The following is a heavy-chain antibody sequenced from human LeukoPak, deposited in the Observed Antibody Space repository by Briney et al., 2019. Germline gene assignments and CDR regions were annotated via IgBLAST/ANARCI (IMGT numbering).Heavy chain of an antibody. CDR3: AKKANIAAAGPDYYYYYYMDV. CDR1: GFTFSSYA. D-gene: IGHD6-13*01. V-gene: IGHV3-30*04. Sequence: PGGSLRLSCAASGFTFSSYAMHWVRQAPGKGLEWVAVISYDGSNKYYADSVKGRFTISRDNSKNTLYLQMNSLRAEDTAVYYCAKKANIAAAGPDYYYYYYMDVWGKGTTVTISS. J-gene: IGHJ6*03. CDR2: ISYDGSNK.